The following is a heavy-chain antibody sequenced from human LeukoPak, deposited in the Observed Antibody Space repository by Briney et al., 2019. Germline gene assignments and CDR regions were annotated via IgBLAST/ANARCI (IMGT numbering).Heavy chain of an antibody. V-gene: IGHV3-48*04. CDR3: TKEADPSSAFDI. J-gene: IGHJ3*02. CDR1: GFTFNNYN. CDR2: ISSSGSTI. Sequence: GGSLRLSCAASGFTFNNYNMNWARQAPGKGLEWVSYISSSGSTIYYADSVKGRFTISRDNAKNSLYLQMNSLRTEDTALYYCTKEADPSSAFDIWGQGTMVIVSS. D-gene: IGHD6-19*01.